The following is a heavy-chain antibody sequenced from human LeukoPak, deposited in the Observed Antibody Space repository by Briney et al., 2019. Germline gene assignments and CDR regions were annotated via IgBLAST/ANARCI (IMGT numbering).Heavy chain of an antibody. V-gene: IGHV3-74*01. Sequence: GSLRLSCAASGFTFSSYWMHWVRQAPGKGLVWVSRINTDGSSTSYADSVKGRFTISRDNAKNTLYLQMNSLRAEDTAVYYCASREYYYDSSGYYPSFGYWGQGTLVTVSS. J-gene: IGHJ4*02. CDR2: INTDGSST. D-gene: IGHD3-22*01. CDR3: ASREYYYDSSGYYPSFGY. CDR1: GFTFSSYW.